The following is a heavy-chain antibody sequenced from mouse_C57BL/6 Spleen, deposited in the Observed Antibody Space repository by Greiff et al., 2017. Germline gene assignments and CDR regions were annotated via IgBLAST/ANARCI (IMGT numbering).Heavy chain of an antibody. J-gene: IGHJ2*01. CDR3: AKGTGTSRYLDY. Sequence: QVQLQQPGAELVRPGTSVKLSCKASGYTFTSYWLHWVKQRPGQALEWIGVIDPSDSYTNYNQKFKGKATLTVDTSSSTAYMQLSSLTSEDSAVYYCAKGTGTSRYLDYWGQGTTLTVSS. CDR1: GYTFTSYW. CDR2: IDPSDSYT. D-gene: IGHD4-1*01. V-gene: IGHV1-59*01.